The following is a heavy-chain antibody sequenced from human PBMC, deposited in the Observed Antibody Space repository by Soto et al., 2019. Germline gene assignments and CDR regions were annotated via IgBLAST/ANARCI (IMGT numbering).Heavy chain of an antibody. CDR3: ARDVGGDSSGYYFDY. CDR1: GGSISSGGYY. V-gene: IGHV4-31*03. D-gene: IGHD3-22*01. CDR2: IYYSGST. J-gene: IGHJ4*02. Sequence: SETLSLTCTVSGGSISSGGYYWSWIRQHPGKGLEWIGYIYYSGSTYYNPSLKSRVTISVDTSKNQFSLKLSSVTAADTAVYYCARDVGGDSSGYYFDYWGQGTLVTVSS.